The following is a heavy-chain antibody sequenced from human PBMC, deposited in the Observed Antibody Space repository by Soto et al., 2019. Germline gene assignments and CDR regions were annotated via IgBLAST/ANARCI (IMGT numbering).Heavy chain of an antibody. J-gene: IGHJ4*02. CDR1: GYTFTSNY. CDR2: INPGDGST. D-gene: IGHD1-1*01. Sequence: QVQLLQSGAEVKKPGASVKVSCRSSGYTFTSNYIHWVRQSPGQGLEWMGVINPGDGSTGYAQKFQGRVTLTTDTSTSTVNMELSSLDSEDTAVFYCARGTTFDYWGQGTLVTVSS. V-gene: IGHV1-46*01. CDR3: ARGTTFDY.